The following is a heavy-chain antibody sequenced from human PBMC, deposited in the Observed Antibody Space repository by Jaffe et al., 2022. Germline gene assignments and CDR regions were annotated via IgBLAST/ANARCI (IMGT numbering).Heavy chain of an antibody. V-gene: IGHV4-39*01. Sequence: QLQLQESGPGLVKPSETLSLTCTVSGGSISSSSYYWGWIRQPPGKGLEWIGSIYYSGSTYYNPSLKSRVTISVDTSKNQFSLKLSSVTAADTAVYYCARHETIFGVVIDYWGQGTLVTVSS. CDR1: GGSISSSSYY. CDR2: IYYSGST. D-gene: IGHD3-3*01. CDR3: ARHETIFGVVIDY. J-gene: IGHJ4*02.